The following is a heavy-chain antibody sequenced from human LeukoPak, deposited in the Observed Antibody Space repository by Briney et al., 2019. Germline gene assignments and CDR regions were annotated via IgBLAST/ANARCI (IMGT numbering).Heavy chain of an antibody. CDR3: ARVAPLYGRAFDI. J-gene: IGHJ3*02. V-gene: IGHV3-21*01. CDR2: ISSSSSYI. Sequence: PGGSLRLSCAASGFTFSSYSMNWVRQAPGKGLEWVSSISSSSSYIYYADSVKGRFTISRDNAKNSLYLQMNSLRAEETAVYYCARVAPLYGRAFDIWGQGTMVTVSS. CDR1: GFTFSSYS. D-gene: IGHD3-16*02.